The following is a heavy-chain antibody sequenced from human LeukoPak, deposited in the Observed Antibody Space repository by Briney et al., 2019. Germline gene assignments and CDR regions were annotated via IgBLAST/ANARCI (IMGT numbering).Heavy chain of an antibody. J-gene: IGHJ4*02. V-gene: IGHV3-21*01. CDR3: VRGGRAAAGTWSPFDY. CDR2: ISSSSSYI. CDR1: GFTFSSYS. D-gene: IGHD6-13*01. Sequence: PGGSLRLSCAASGFTFSSYSMNWVRQAPGKGLEWVSSISSSSSYIYYADSVKGRFTISRDNAKNSLYLQMNSLRAEDTAVYYCVRGGRAAAGTWSPFDYWGQGTLVTVSS.